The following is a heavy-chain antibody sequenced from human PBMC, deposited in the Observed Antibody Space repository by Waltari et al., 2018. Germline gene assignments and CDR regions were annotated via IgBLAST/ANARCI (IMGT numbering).Heavy chain of an antibody. D-gene: IGHD3-10*01. Sequence: QVQLVQSGAEVKKPGASVKVSCKASGYTFTSYDIHCGRQTTGQGLEWMGWMNPNSGNTGYAQKFQGRVTMTRNTSISTAYMELSSLRSEDTAVYYCETMVRGVIWDYWGQGTLVTVSS. V-gene: IGHV1-8*01. CDR1: GYTFTSYD. CDR2: MNPNSGNT. CDR3: ETMVRGVIWDY. J-gene: IGHJ4*02.